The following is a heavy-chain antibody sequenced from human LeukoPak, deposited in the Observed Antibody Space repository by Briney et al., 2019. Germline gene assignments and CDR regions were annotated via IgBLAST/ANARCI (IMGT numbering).Heavy chain of an antibody. Sequence: PGGSLRLSCAASGFNFSNYAMRWVRQAPGKGLEWVSTVNSNDRPYYADSVKGRFTISRDNSKNTLYLQMNTLRVEDTALYYCAKARAAVVEAAINYWCQGILVTVSP. CDR3: AKARAAVVEAAINY. V-gene: IGHV3-23*01. CDR1: GFNFSNYA. CDR2: VNSNDRP. D-gene: IGHD2-15*01. J-gene: IGHJ4*02.